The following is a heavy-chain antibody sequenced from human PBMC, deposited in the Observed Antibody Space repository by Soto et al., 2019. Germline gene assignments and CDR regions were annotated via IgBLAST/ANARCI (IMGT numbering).Heavy chain of an antibody. V-gene: IGHV4-34*01. CDR2: INHSGST. CDR1: GGSFSCYY. Sequence: SETLSLTCAVYGGSFSCYYWSWIRQPPGKGLEWIGEINHSGSTNYNPSLKSRVTISVDTSKNQFSLKLSSVTAADTAVYYCASKFSYWGQGTLVTVSS. CDR3: ASKFSY. D-gene: IGHD2-15*01. J-gene: IGHJ1*01.